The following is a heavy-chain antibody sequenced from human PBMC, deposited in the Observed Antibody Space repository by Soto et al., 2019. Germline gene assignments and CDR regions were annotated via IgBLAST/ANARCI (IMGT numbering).Heavy chain of an antibody. CDR1: GFTFSTYA. V-gene: IGHV3-30-3*01. Sequence: GGSLRLSCAASGFTFSTYAMHWVRQAPGKGLEWVAVISYDGTNKYYADSVRGRFTISRDNSKNTLFLQMNSLRAEDTAVYYCAKDGYSSGWSVDYWGQGTLVTVSS. CDR2: ISYDGTNK. J-gene: IGHJ4*02. CDR3: AKDGYSSGWSVDY. D-gene: IGHD6-19*01.